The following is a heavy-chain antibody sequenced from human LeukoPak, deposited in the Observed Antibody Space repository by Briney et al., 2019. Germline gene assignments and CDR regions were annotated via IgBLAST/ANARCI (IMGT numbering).Heavy chain of an antibody. D-gene: IGHD6-19*01. J-gene: IGHJ4*02. CDR2: IKPDGSGK. Sequence: GGSLRLSCAASGFAFSSYWMTWVRQAPGMGLEGVANIKPDGSGKNYVDSVKGRFTISRDNAKNSLYLQMKGLRVEDTAVYYCSSQPAVLDLDCWGQGTLVTVSS. V-gene: IGHV3-7*01. CDR1: GFAFSSYW. CDR3: SSQPAVLDLDC.